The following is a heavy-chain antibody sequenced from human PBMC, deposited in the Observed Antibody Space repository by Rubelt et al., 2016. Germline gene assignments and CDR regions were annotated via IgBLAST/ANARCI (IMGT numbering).Heavy chain of an antibody. J-gene: IGHJ4*02. CDR2: IWFDGRNE. V-gene: IGHV3-33*08. CDR3: AREPGYTSGYASDY. Sequence: VQLVESGGGLVKPGGSLRLSCAASGFTFSKYGMHWVRQAPGKGLEWVAVIWFDGRNEHYADSVKGRITISRDNSKNTLYLKMNSLRTEDTAVYYCAREPGYTSGYASDYWGQGTLVTVSS. CDR1: GFTFSKYG. D-gene: IGHD6-19*01.